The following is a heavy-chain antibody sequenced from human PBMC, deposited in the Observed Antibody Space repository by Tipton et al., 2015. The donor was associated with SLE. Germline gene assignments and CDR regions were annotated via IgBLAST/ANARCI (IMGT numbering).Heavy chain of an antibody. CDR2: INHSGST. CDR3: ARVYSYGSLYYFDN. J-gene: IGHJ4*02. V-gene: IGHV4-34*01. Sequence: TLSLTCAVYGGSFSGYYWGWIRQPPEKGLEWIGEINHSGSTNYNPSPKSRVTISVDTSKNQFSLKLSSVTAADTPVYYCARVYSYGSLYYFDNWGQGTLVTVSS. CDR1: GGSFSGYY. D-gene: IGHD5-18*01.